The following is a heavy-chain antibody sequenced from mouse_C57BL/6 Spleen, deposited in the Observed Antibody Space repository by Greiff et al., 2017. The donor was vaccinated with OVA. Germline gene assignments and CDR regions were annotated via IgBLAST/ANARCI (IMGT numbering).Heavy chain of an antibody. D-gene: IGHD1-1*01. CDR1: GFTFSDYG. CDR2: ISSGSSTI. Sequence: EVKLVESGGGLVKPGGSLKLSCAASGFTFSDYGMHWVRQAPEKGLEWVAYISSGSSTIYYADTVKGRFTISRDNAKNTMFLQMTSLRSEDTAMYYCARDYYGSSYKFACWGQGTLVTVSA. CDR3: ARDYYGSSYKFAC. V-gene: IGHV5-17*01. J-gene: IGHJ3*01.